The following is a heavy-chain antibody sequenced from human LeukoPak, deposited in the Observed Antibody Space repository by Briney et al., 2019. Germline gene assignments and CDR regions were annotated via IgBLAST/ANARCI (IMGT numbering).Heavy chain of an antibody. CDR1: GYTFTSYA. CDR3: ARASGNHYYDFWSGYYHGYYYYGMDV. Sequence: ASVTVSCRASGYTFTSYAMNWVRQAPGQGLEWMGWINTNTGNPTYAQGFTGRFVFSLDTSVSTAYLQISSLKAEDTAVYYCARASGNHYYDFWSGYYHGYYYYGMDVWGQGTTVTVSS. CDR2: INTNTGNP. V-gene: IGHV7-4-1*02. D-gene: IGHD3-3*01. J-gene: IGHJ6*02.